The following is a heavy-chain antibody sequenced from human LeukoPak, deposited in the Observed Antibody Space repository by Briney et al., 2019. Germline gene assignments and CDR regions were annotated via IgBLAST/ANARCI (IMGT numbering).Heavy chain of an antibody. V-gene: IGHV4-34*01. CDR1: GGSFSGYY. D-gene: IGHD3-3*01. CDR3: ATRPYDFWSGYYKYYYYMDV. CDR2: INHSGST. Sequence: SETLSLTCAVYGGSFSGYYWSWIRQPPGKGLEWIGEINHSGSTNYNPSLKSRVTISVDTSKNQFSLKLSSVTAADTAVYCCATRPYDFWSGYYKYYYYMDVWGKGTTVTVSS. J-gene: IGHJ6*03.